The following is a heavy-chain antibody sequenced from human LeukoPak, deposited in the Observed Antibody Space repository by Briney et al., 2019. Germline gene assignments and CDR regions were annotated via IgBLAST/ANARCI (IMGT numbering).Heavy chain of an antibody. CDR1: GGSLSIYA. J-gene: IGHJ3*02. D-gene: IGHD1-26*01. CDR2: VDPEDGET. V-gene: IGHV1-69-2*01. Sequence: GASVNVSCKASGGSLSIYAISWVREAPGHRLEWRGHVDPEDGETRYAEKFQGKVTITADTSTDTAYMELSSLRSEDTAVYYCATDPKWELVENAFDIWGQGTMVTVSS. CDR3: ATDPKWELVENAFDI.